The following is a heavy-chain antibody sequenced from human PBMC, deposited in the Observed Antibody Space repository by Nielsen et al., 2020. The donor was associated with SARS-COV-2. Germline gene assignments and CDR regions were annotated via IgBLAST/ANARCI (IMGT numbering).Heavy chain of an antibody. CDR2: INAGNGYT. CDR3: ARGGVNGWWDY. J-gene: IGHJ4*02. V-gene: IGHV1-3*01. CDR1: GHRFTSYA. Sequence: ASVKVSCKASGHRFTSYAIHWVRQAPGQGLESMGWINAGNGYTEYSQNFQGRVTITTDTSATTAYMEVRYLKSEDTAVFYCARGGVNGWWDYWGQGTLVTVSS. D-gene: IGHD6-19*01.